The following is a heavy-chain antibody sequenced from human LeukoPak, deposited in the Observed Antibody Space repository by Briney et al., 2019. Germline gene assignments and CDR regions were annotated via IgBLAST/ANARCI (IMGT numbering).Heavy chain of an antibody. CDR3: ARSPYKVVRGVINY. J-gene: IGHJ4*02. CDR1: GYTFTGYY. D-gene: IGHD3-10*01. CDR2: INPNSGGT. V-gene: IGHV1-2*02. Sequence: ASVKVSCKASGYTFTGYYMHWVRQAPGQGLEWMGWINPNSGGTNYAQKFQGRVTMTRDTSISTAYMELSRLRSDDTAVYYCARSPYKVVRGVINYWGQGTLVTVSS.